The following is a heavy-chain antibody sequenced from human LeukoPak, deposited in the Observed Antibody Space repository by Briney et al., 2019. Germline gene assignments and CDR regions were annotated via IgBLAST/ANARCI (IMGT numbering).Heavy chain of an antibody. CDR2: IYSGDST. Sequence: GGSLRLSCAASGFPVSTIYMSWVRQAPGKGLEWVLIIYSGDSTYYADSVKGRFTISRDNSKNTLYLQMNSLRAEDTAVYYCARGFGSSSYYYGMDVWGQGTTVIISS. V-gene: IGHV3-53*01. J-gene: IGHJ6*02. D-gene: IGHD6-6*01. CDR3: ARGFGSSSYYYGMDV. CDR1: GFPVSTIY.